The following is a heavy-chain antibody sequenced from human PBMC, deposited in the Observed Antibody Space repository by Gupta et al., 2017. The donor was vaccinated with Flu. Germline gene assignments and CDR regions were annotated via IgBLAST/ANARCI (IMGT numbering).Heavy chain of an antibody. CDR1: GGSISSSSYY. J-gene: IGHJ3*02. CDR2: IYYSGST. CDR3: ARLNDYGEHEGTAFDI. Sequence: QLQLQESGPGLVKPSETLSLTCTVSGGSISSSSYYWGWIRQPPGKGLEWIGSIYYSGSTYYNPSLKSRVTISVDTSKNQFSLKLSSVTAADTAVYYCARLNDYGEHEGTAFDIWGQGTMVTVSS. D-gene: IGHD4-17*01. V-gene: IGHV4-39*01.